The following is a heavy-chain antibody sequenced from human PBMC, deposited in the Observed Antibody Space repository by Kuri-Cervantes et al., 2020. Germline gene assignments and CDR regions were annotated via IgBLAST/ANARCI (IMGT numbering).Heavy chain of an antibody. CDR3: ARDLRYCSGGSCEHLFDY. CDR1: GGSISSSSYY. J-gene: IGHJ4*02. CDR2: IYYSGST. V-gene: IGHV4-39*07. Sequence: GSLRLSCTVSGGSISSSSYYWGWIRQPPGKGLEWIGSIYYSGSTYYNPSLKSRVTISVDTSKNQFSLKLSSVTAADTAVYYCARDLRYCSGGSCEHLFDYWGQGTLVTVSS. D-gene: IGHD2-15*01.